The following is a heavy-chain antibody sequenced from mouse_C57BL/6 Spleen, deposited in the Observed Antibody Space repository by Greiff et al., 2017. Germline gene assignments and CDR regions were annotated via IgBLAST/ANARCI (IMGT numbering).Heavy chain of an antibody. D-gene: IGHD3-3*01. CDR3: ARGAETNYFDY. V-gene: IGHV1-69*01. J-gene: IGHJ2*01. CDR1: GYTFTSYW. Sequence: QVQLQQPGAELVMPGASVKLSCKASGYTFTSYWMHWVKQRPGQGLEWIGEIDPSDSYTNYNQKFKGKFTLTVDKSSSTAYMQLSSLTSEDSAVYYCARGAETNYFDYWGQGTTLTVSS. CDR2: IDPSDSYT.